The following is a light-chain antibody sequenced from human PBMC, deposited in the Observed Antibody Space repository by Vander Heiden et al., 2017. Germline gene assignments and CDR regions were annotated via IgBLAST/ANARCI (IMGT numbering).Light chain of an antibody. CDR1: SSNIGAGYD. V-gene: IGLV1-40*01. J-gene: IGLJ2*01. CDR3: QSYDSSLSGVV. CDR2: GNS. Sequence: QSVLTQPPSVSGAPGQMVTISCTGSSSNIGAGYDVHWYQQLPGTAPKRLIYGNSNRPSGVPDRFSGSKSGTSASLAITGLQAEDEADYYCQSYDSSLSGVVFGGGTKLTVL.